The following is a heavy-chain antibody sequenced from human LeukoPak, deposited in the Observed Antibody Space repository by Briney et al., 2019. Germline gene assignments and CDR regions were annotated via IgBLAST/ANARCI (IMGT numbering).Heavy chain of an antibody. CDR2: IYTSGIT. CDR1: GGSINSGSYF. Sequence: SETLSLTCTVSGGSINSGSYFWRWIRQPAGKGLEWIERIYTSGITNYNSSLMSRATISIDTSKNQFSLKLSSVTAADTAVYYCARSNSGSYRELDYWGQGALVTVSS. D-gene: IGHD1-26*01. V-gene: IGHV4-61*02. CDR3: ARSNSGSYRELDY. J-gene: IGHJ4*02.